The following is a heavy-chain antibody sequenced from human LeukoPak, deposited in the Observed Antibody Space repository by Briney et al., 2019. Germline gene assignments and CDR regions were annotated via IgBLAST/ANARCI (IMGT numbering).Heavy chain of an antibody. J-gene: IGHJ3*02. CDR3: ATEGRGDLKLRAFDI. D-gene: IGHD4-17*01. Sequence: GASVKVSCKASGYTFTSYGISWVRQAPGQGLEWMGWISAYNGNTNYAQKLQGRVTMTTDTSTSTAYMELRSLRSDDTAVYYCATEGRGDLKLRAFDIWGQGTMVTVSS. V-gene: IGHV1-18*01. CDR2: ISAYNGNT. CDR1: GYTFTSYG.